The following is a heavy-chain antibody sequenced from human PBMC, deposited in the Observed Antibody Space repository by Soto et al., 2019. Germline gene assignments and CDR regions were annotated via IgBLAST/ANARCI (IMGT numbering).Heavy chain of an antibody. V-gene: IGHV3-7*01. J-gene: IGHJ4*02. D-gene: IGHD5-12*01. CDR2: VNPDGGEK. CDR3: ARDRGYSSFDC. CDR1: GFTSVTFW. Sequence: WGSLRLSCAASGFTSVTFWISCVRLAPLKGLEWVATVNPDGGEKGYVDSVKGRFTISRDNAKNSLYLQMNSLRAEDTAMYYCARDRGYSSFDCWGLGTLVTVSS.